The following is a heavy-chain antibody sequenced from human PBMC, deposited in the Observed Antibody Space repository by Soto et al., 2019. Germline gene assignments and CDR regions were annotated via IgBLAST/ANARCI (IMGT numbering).Heavy chain of an antibody. D-gene: IGHD6-13*01. V-gene: IGHV3-30*18. J-gene: IGHJ4*02. Sequence: QVHLVESGGGVVQAGRSQRLSCTASGFTCSNFGMHWVRQAPGQGLEWVAAISYDGRQKNYADSVKGRFTISRDNSQDTLCLQMDSRRPEATAGYDCAKDLAASGIRSCFDYWGQGNMVTASS. CDR3: AKDLAASGIRSCFDY. CDR1: GFTCSNFG. CDR2: ISYDGRQK.